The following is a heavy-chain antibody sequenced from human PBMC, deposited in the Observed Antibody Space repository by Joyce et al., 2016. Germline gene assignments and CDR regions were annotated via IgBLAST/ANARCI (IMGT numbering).Heavy chain of an antibody. Sequence: QVQLQESGPGLVKPSETLSLTCTVSGGSISTYYWSWIRQPPGKGLEWIGYIHYNGSTNYNPSLKSRVTMSIDTSKNQFSLKLTSVTAADTAVYYCARFSSVAGTEWGQGTLVTVSS. J-gene: IGHJ4*02. D-gene: IGHD6-19*01. CDR1: GGSISTYY. CDR2: IHYNGST. CDR3: ARFSSVAGTE. V-gene: IGHV4-59*13.